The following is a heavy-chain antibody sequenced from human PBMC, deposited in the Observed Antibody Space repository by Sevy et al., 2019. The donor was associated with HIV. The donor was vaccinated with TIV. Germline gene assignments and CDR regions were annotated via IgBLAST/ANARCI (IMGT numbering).Heavy chain of an antibody. CDR1: GYTFTGYY. J-gene: IGHJ5*02. CDR2: INPNSGGT. CDR3: AREAGIAMAGTGWFDP. V-gene: IGHV1-2*02. Sequence: ASVKVSCKASGYTFTGYYMHWVRQAPGQGLEWMGWINPNSGGTNYAQKFQGRVTMTRDTSISTAYMELSRLRSDDTAVYYCAREAGIAMAGTGWFDPWGHGTLVTVSS. D-gene: IGHD6-19*01.